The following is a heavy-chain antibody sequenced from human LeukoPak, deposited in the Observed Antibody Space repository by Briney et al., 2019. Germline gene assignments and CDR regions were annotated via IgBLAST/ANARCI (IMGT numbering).Heavy chain of an antibody. D-gene: IGHD3-22*01. J-gene: IGHJ4*02. V-gene: IGHV3-11*01. CDR2: ISSSGSTI. Sequence: GGSLRLSCAASGFTFSDYYMSWIRQAPGKGLEWVSYISSSGSTIYYADSVKGRFTISRDNAKNSLYLQMNSLRAEDTAVYYCARVFYYYDSSGYYYTYYFDYWGQGTLVTVSS. CDR1: GFTFSDYY. CDR3: ARVFYYYDSSGYYYTYYFDY.